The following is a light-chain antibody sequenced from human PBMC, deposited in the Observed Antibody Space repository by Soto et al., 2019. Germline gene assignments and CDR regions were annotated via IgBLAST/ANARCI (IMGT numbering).Light chain of an antibody. J-gene: IGKJ3*01. CDR3: HHYTRSPIFT. CDR2: DAS. V-gene: IGKV3-20*01. CDR1: QSVADNH. Sequence: EVVLTQSPGTLSLSAGERATLSCRASQSVADNHLAWYQQKPGQAPRLLIYDASTRAAGIPDRFSGSGSGTDLTLTISRLEPEDFGVYFCHHYTRSPIFTFGPGTTVD.